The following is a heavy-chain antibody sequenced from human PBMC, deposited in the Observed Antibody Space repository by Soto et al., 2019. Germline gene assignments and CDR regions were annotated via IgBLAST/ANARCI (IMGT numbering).Heavy chain of an antibody. J-gene: IGHJ5*02. D-gene: IGHD6-13*01. CDR1: GGSISSSSHY. Sequence: PSETLSLTCTVSGGSISSSSHYWGWIRQPPGKGLKWISSIYYSGSTYYNPSLKSRVTISVDTSKNQLSLKLSSVTAADTAVYYCARRHSSSSYSSNGRWFDPWGQGTLVTVTS. CDR2: IYYSGST. V-gene: IGHV4-39*01. CDR3: ARRHSSSSYSSNGRWFDP.